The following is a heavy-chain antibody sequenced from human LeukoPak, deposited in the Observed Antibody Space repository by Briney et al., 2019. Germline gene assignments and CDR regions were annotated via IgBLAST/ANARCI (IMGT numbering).Heavy chain of an antibody. Sequence: GGSLRLCCAASGFTFSSYAMHWVRQAPGKGLEWVGFIRSKAYGGTTEYAASVKGRFTISRDDSKSIAYLQMNSLKTEDTAVYYCTRGGYEVDYWGQGTLVTVSS. CDR3: TRGGYEVDY. V-gene: IGHV3-49*04. D-gene: IGHD5-12*01. CDR2: IRSKAYGGTT. J-gene: IGHJ4*02. CDR1: GFTFSSYA.